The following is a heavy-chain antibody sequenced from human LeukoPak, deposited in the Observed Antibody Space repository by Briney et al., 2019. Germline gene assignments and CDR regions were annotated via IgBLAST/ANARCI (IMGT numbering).Heavy chain of an antibody. Sequence: ASVKVSCKASGYTFTSYDINWVRLATGQGLEWMGWMNPNSGNTGYAQKFQGRVTMTRNTSISTAYMELSSLRSEDTAVYYCARGLGIAAAVDYWGQGTLVTVSS. CDR2: MNPNSGNT. V-gene: IGHV1-8*01. CDR3: ARGLGIAAAVDY. CDR1: GYTFTSYD. D-gene: IGHD6-13*01. J-gene: IGHJ4*02.